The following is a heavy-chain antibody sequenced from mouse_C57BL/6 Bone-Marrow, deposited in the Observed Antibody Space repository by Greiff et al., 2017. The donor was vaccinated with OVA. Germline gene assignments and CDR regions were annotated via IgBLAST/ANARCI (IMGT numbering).Heavy chain of an antibody. D-gene: IGHD4-1*01. CDR3: ARDRYWGFDY. V-gene: IGHV5-4*01. CDR1: GFTFSSYA. J-gene: IGHJ2*01. Sequence: DVHLVESGGGLVKPGGSLKLSCAASGFTFSSYAMSWVRQTPEKRLEWVATISDGGSYTYYPDNVKGRFTISRDNAKNNLYLQMSHLKSEDTAMYYCARDRYWGFDYWGQGTTLTVSS. CDR2: ISDGGSYT.